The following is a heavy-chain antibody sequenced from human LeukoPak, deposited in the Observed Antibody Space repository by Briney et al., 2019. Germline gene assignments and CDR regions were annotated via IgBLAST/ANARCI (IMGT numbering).Heavy chain of an antibody. J-gene: IGHJ4*02. Sequence: SETLFLTCTVSGDSVSSGHWLHWVRQPPGKGLEWIGQIFHTGSTNSNPSLKGRVTISVDESRNQFSLRLSSVTAADTAVYYCARGRLEATPDYWGQGTLVTVSS. V-gene: IGHV4-4*02. CDR1: GDSVSSGHW. D-gene: IGHD1-1*01. CDR2: IFHTGST. CDR3: ARGRLEATPDY.